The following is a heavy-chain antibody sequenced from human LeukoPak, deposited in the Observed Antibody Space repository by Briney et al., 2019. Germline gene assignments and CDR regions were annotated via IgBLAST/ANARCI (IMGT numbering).Heavy chain of an antibody. V-gene: IGHV4-59*01. CDR3: AGSMVRGVNLPFDY. Sequence: PSETLSLTCTVSGGSISSYYWSWIRQPPGKGLEWIGYIYYSGSTNYNPSLKSRVTISVDTSKNQFSLKLSSVTAADTAVYYCAGSMVRGVNLPFDYWGQGTLVTVSS. CDR1: GGSISSYY. J-gene: IGHJ4*02. CDR2: IYYSGST. D-gene: IGHD3-10*01.